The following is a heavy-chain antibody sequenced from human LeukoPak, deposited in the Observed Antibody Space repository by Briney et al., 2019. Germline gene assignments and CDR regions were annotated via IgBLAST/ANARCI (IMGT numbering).Heavy chain of an antibody. Sequence: GASVKVSCKASGYTFINYYMHWVRQAPGQGLEWMGIINPSGGSTTYAQNFQGRVAITRNTSISTAYMELSSLRSEDTAVYYCARGTLNWFDPWGQGTLVTVSS. CDR2: INPSGGST. V-gene: IGHV1-46*01. J-gene: IGHJ5*02. CDR3: ARGTLNWFDP. CDR1: GYTFINYY.